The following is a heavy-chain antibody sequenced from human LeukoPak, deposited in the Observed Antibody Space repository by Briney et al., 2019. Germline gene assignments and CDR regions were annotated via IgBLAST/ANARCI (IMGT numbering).Heavy chain of an antibody. CDR3: ARDYGMATIDY. CDR1: GFTFSSYS. J-gene: IGHJ4*02. V-gene: IGHV3-33*08. CDR2: IWYDGSNK. Sequence: GGSLRLSCAASGFTFSSYSMNWVRQAPGKGLEWVAVIWYDGSNKYYADSVKGRFTISRDNSKNTLYLQMNSLRAEDTAVYYCARDYGMATIDYWGQGTLVTVSS. D-gene: IGHD5-12*01.